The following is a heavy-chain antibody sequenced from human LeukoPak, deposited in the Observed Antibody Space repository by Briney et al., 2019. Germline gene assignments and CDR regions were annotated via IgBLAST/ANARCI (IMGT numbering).Heavy chain of an antibody. D-gene: IGHD1-26*01. J-gene: IGHJ3*02. V-gene: IGHV1-18*01. CDR2: ISAYNGNT. Sequence: ASVNVSCKASGYTFTSYGISWVRQAPGQGLEWMGWISAYNGNTNYAQKLQGRVTMTTDTSTSTAYMELRSLRSDDTSVYYCARDPSWSSSATRDAFDIWGQGTMVTVSS. CDR3: ARDPSWSSSATRDAFDI. CDR1: GYTFTSYG.